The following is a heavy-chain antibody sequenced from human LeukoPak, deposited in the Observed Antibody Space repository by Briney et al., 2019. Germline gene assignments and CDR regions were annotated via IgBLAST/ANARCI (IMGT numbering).Heavy chain of an antibody. CDR1: GFTVSSNY. J-gene: IGHJ4*02. CDR2: IYSGGGT. CDR3: ARSRNWVFDY. D-gene: IGHD7-27*01. Sequence: GGSLRLSCAASGFTVSSNYMSWVRQAPGKGLEWVSLIYSGGGTYYADSVKGRFIISRDNSKNTLYLQMNSLRAEDTAVYYCARSRNWVFDYWGQGTLVTVSS. V-gene: IGHV3-53*01.